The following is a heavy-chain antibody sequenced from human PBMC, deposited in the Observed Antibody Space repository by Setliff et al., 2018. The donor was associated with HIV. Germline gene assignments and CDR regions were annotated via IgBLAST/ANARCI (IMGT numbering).Heavy chain of an antibody. Sequence: PGESLKISCAASGFTFSSYRMNWVRQAPGKGLEWVSSIIRDSSYIFYTDSVKGRFTISRDNAKNTLYLQMNSLRAEDTAVYYCARKHEYGDYVDAFDIWGQGTMVTVSS. J-gene: IGHJ3*02. D-gene: IGHD4-17*01. V-gene: IGHV3-21*01. CDR3: ARKHEYGDYVDAFDI. CDR1: GFTFSSYR. CDR2: IIRDSSYI.